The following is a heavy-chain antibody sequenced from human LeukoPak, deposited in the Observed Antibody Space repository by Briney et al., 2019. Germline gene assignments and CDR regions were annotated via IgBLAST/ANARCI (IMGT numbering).Heavy chain of an antibody. V-gene: IGHV4-30-2*01. CDR3: ARSDLRRNRYYYGMDV. J-gene: IGHJ6*02. D-gene: IGHD1-14*01. CDR2: IYHSGST. CDR1: GGSISSGGYS. Sequence: PSQTLSLTCAVSGGSISSGGYSWSWIRQPPGKGLEWIGYIYHSGSTYYNPSLKRRVTISVDRSKNQFSLKLSSVTAADTAVYYCARSDLRRNRYYYGMDVWGQGTTVTVSS.